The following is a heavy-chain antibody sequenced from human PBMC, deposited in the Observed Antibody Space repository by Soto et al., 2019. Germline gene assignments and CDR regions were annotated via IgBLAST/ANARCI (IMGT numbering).Heavy chain of an antibody. Sequence: QVQLQESGPGLVKPSETLSLTCSVSGGSSGNYYWSWIRQPPGKGLEWIGYISYSGSTNYNPSLKSRCTISQDTSKKQFSLKLSSVTAADTAVYYCARGSDGDYSDYWGQGTLVTVSS. CDR2: ISYSGST. CDR3: ARGSDGDYSDY. V-gene: IGHV4-59*01. CDR1: GGSSGNYY. D-gene: IGHD3-16*01. J-gene: IGHJ4*02.